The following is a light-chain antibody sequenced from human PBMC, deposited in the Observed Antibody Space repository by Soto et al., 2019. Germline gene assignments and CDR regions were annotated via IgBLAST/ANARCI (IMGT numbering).Light chain of an antibody. Sequence: EILMTQSPVTLSVSPGERVTLSCRASQSVSDNLAWYQQKPGQAPSLLIYGAFTRATGVPARFSGAGSGKEFTLTISSLQSEDFALYYCQQYNDWPLTFGQGTKVEI. CDR2: GAF. CDR3: QQYNDWPLT. V-gene: IGKV3-15*01. CDR1: QSVSDN. J-gene: IGKJ1*01.